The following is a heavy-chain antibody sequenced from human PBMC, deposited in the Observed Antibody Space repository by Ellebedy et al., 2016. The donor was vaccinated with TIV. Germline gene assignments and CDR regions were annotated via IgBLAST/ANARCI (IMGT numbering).Heavy chain of an antibody. D-gene: IGHD3-10*01. Sequence: PGGSLRLSCAASGFTFSSYSMNWVRRAPGKGLEWVSSISSSSSYIYYADSVKGRFTISRDNAKTSLYLQMNSLRAEDTALYYCAKDMGGWGSGSYLNYFDYWGQGTLVTVSS. CDR2: ISSSSSYI. CDR1: GFTFSSYS. V-gene: IGHV3-21*04. J-gene: IGHJ4*02. CDR3: AKDMGGWGSGSYLNYFDY.